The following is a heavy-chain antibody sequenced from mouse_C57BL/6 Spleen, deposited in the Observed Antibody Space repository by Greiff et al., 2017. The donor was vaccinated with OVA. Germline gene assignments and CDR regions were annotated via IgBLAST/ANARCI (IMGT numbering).Heavy chain of an antibody. CDR1: GFTFSSYA. D-gene: IGHD4-1*01. CDR3: TRDITGTHAY. V-gene: IGHV5-9-1*02. CDR2: ISSGGDYI. Sequence: EVMLVESGEGLVKPGGSLKLSCAASGFTFSSYAMSWVRQTPEKRLEWVAYISSGGDYIYYADTVKGRFTISRDNARNTLYLQMSSLKSEDTAMYYCTRDITGTHAYWGQGTLVTVSA. J-gene: IGHJ3*01.